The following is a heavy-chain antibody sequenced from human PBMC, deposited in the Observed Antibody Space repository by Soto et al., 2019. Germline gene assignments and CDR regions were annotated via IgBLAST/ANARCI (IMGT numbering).Heavy chain of an antibody. CDR1: GFTFSSSW. V-gene: IGHV3-74*01. J-gene: IGHJ4*02. CDR3: ARAERTRYCSGGSCYSGPFDY. CDR2: ISDDGSSK. Sequence: GGSLRLSCAASGFTFSSSWMHWVRQAPGKGLVWVSRISDDGSSKNYADSVKGRFTISRDNSKNTLYLQMNSLRAEDTAVYYCARAERTRYCSGGSCYSGPFDYWGQGTLVTVSS. D-gene: IGHD2-15*01.